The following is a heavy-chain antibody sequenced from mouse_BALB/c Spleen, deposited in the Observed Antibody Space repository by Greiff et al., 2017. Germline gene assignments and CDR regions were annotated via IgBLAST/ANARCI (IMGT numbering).Heavy chain of an antibody. J-gene: IGHJ3*01. V-gene: IGHV2-9*02. D-gene: IGHD2-14*01. CDR3: ARDRQVRRRRVFAY. CDR2: IWAGGST. Sequence: VKLVESGPGLVAPSQSLSITCTVSGFSLTSYGVHWVRQPPGKGLEWLGVIWAGGSTNYNSALMSRLSISKDNSKSQVFLKMNSLQTDDTAMYYCARDRQVRRRRVFAYWGQGTLVTVSA. CDR1: GFSLTSYG.